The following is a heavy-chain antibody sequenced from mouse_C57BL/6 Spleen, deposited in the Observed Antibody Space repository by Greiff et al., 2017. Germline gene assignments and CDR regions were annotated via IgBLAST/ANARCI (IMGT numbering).Heavy chain of an antibody. CDR1: GYTFTSYW. D-gene: IGHD2-10*01. CDR2: IYPGSGST. J-gene: IGHJ3*01. Sequence: QVQLQQPGAELVKPGASVKMSCKASGYTFTSYWITWVKQRPGQGLEWIGDIYPGSGSTNYNEKFKSKATLTVDTSSSTAYMQLSSLTSEDSAVYYCARDPSYGNWFAYWGQGTLVTVSA. V-gene: IGHV1-55*01. CDR3: ARDPSYGNWFAY.